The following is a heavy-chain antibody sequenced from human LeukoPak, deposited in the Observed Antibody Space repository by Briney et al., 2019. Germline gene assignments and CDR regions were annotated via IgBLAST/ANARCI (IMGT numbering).Heavy chain of an antibody. D-gene: IGHD3-10*01. V-gene: IGHV3-30-3*01. J-gene: IGHJ1*01. Sequence: GRSLRLSCVASGFTFSSHAMHWVRQAPGKGLEWVAVISYDGSNKYYADSVKGRFTIPRDNSKNTLYLQMNSLRAEDTAVYYCARDSFYYGSGSSGYFQHWARAPWSSSPQ. CDR2: ISYDGSNK. CDR3: ARDSFYYGSGSSGYFQH. CDR1: GFTFSSHA.